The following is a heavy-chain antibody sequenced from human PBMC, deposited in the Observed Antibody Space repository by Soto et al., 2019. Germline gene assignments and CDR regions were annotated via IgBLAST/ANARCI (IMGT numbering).Heavy chain of an antibody. D-gene: IGHD3-16*01. CDR2: ISSSSSTI. CDR3: ARGGARSYDYVWGSYFDY. V-gene: IGHV3-48*02. J-gene: IGHJ4*02. CDR1: GFTFSSYS. Sequence: GGSLRLSCAASGFTFSSYSMNWVRQAPGKGLEWVSYISSSSSTIYYADSVKGRFTISRDNAKNSLYLQMNSLRDEDTAVYYCARGGARSYDYVWGSYFDYWGQGTLVTVSS.